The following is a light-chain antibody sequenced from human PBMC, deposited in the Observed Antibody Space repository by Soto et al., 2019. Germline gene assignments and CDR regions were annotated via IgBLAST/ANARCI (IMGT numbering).Light chain of an antibody. CDR3: QQYYSIPLT. V-gene: IGKV4-1*01. J-gene: IGKJ4*01. CDR1: QSVLYSSNNKNY. CDR2: WAS. Sequence: DIVMTQSPDSLAVSLGERATINCKSSQSVLYSSNNKNYLAWYQHKVAQPPKLLIYWASTRESGVPDRFSGSRSGTDFTLTISSLQAEDVAVYYCQQYYSIPLTFGGGTKVEIK.